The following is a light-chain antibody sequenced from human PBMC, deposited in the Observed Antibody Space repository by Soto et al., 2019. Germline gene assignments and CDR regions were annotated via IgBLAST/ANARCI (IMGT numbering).Light chain of an antibody. CDR2: DDN. Sequence: QSVLTQPPSVSAAPGQTVTVSCSGNSSNIGNSYVSWYQQFPGTAPRLLSYDDNKRPSGIRDRFSGSKSGTSATLAITGLQTGDEAVYYCGTWDSSLTNGRAVFGGGTKLTVL. V-gene: IGLV1-51*01. J-gene: IGLJ3*02. CDR3: GTWDSSLTNGRAV. CDR1: SSNIGNSY.